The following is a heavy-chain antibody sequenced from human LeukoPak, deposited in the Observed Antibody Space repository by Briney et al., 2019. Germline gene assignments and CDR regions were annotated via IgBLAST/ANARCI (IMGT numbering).Heavy chain of an antibody. CDR3: ARSEGSSWYDY. J-gene: IGHJ4*02. CDR2: ISYDGSNK. V-gene: IGHV3-30-3*01. D-gene: IGHD6-13*01. Sequence: GGSLRLSCAASGFTFSSYAMSWVRQAPGKGLEWVAVISYDGSNKYYADSVKGRFTISRDNSKNTLYLQMNSLRAEDTAVYYCARSEGSSWYDYWGQGTLVTVSS. CDR1: GFTFSSYA.